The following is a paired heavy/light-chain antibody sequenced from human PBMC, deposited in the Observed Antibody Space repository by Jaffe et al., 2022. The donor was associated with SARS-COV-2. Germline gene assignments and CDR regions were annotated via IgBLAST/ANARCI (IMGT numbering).Light chain of an antibody. CDR1: QSVLYSSNKNNY. J-gene: IGKJ3*01. V-gene: IGKV4-1*01. CDR3: QQYYSIPFT. CDR2: WAS. Sequence: DIGMTQSPDSLAVSLGERATINCKSSQSVLYSSNKNNYLAWYQQKPGQPPKLLIYWASIRESGVPDRFSGSGSGTDFTLTISNLQAEDVAVYYCQQYYSIPFTFGPGTKVDIK.
Heavy chain of an antibody. D-gene: IGHD6-25*01. CDR1: GFTFSSYA. CDR2: ISASGGGT. CDR3: AKCMFDSVYSSGGH. Sequence: QLLESGGGLVQPGGSLRVSCAASGFTFSSYAMSWVRQAPGKGLEWVSGISASGGGTFYADSVKGRFTISRDNSKNTLYLQMNSLRAEDTAVYYCAKCMFDSVYSSGGHWGQGTLVTVSS. J-gene: IGHJ4*02. V-gene: IGHV3-23*01.